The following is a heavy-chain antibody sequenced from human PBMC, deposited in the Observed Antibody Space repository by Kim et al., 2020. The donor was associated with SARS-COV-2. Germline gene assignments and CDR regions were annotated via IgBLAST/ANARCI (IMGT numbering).Heavy chain of an antibody. CDR1: GFTFSSYG. D-gene: IGHD5-12*01. Sequence: GGSLRLSCAASGFTFSSYGMHWVRQAPGKGLEWVAVISYDGSNKYYADSVKGRFTISRDNSKNTLYLQMNSLRAEDTAVYYCAEDSGYALQFDYWGQGTLVTVSS. J-gene: IGHJ4*02. CDR3: AEDSGYALQFDY. V-gene: IGHV3-30*03. CDR2: ISYDGSNK.